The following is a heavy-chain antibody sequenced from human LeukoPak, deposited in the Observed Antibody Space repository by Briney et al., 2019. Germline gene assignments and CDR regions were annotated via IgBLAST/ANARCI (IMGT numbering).Heavy chain of an antibody. V-gene: IGHV3-74*01. Sequence: PGGSLRLSCAASEFTISRYWMHWVRQAPGKGLAWVSNINNDGSITTYADSVKGRFTISRDNVKNTLFLQMNSLGAEDTALYYCARGWNTTPRSGFDIWGLGTMVTVSS. D-gene: IGHD1/OR15-1a*01. CDR3: ARGWNTTPRSGFDI. CDR1: EFTISRYW. CDR2: INNDGSIT. J-gene: IGHJ3*02.